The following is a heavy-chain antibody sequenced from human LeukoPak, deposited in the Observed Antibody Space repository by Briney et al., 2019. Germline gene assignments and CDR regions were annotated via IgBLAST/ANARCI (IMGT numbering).Heavy chain of an antibody. D-gene: IGHD3-10*01. J-gene: IGHJ4*02. Sequence: PSETLSLTCTVSGGSISSYYWSWIRQPPGKGLEWIGYIYYSGSTNYNPSLKSRVTISVDASKNQFSLKLSSVTAADTAVYYCERVAVRGVIFDYWGQGTLVTVSS. CDR3: ERVAVRGVIFDY. V-gene: IGHV4-59*01. CDR1: GGSISSYY. CDR2: IYYSGST.